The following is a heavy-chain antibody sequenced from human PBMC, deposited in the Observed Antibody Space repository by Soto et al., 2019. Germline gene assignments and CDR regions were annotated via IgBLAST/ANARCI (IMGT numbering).Heavy chain of an antibody. CDR3: ARDGGGPAVVGTAEYFQH. CDR2: MYSGGST. D-gene: IGHD2-15*01. J-gene: IGHJ1*01. CDR1: GFTVSSNY. Sequence: GGSLRLSCAASGFTVSSNYMSWVRQAPGKGLEWVSVMYSGGSTYYADSVKGRFTISRDNSKNTLYLQMNSLRAEDTAVYYCARDGGGPAVVGTAEYFQHWGQGTLVTVSS. V-gene: IGHV3-66*01.